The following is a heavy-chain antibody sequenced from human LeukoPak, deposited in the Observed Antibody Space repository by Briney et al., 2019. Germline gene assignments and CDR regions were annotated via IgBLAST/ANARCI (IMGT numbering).Heavy chain of an antibody. CDR2: IWYDRSKN. CDR1: GFTFSSYV. Sequence: GGSLRLSCAASGFTFSSYVMHWVRQAPGKGLEWVAVIWYDRSKNYYADSVKGRFTISRDNSKSTLYLQMNSLRAEDTAVYYCARDPTGSTIGDFWGQGTLVTVSS. CDR3: ARDPTGSTIGDF. D-gene: IGHD1-7*01. J-gene: IGHJ4*01. V-gene: IGHV3-33*01.